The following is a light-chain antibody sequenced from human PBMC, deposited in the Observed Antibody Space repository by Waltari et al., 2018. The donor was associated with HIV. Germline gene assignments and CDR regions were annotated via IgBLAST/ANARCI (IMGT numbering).Light chain of an antibody. CDR1: TTDIGSSKY. J-gene: IGLJ2*01. Sequence: QSVLTQPASVSGSPGQSLTLSCTGPTTDIGSSKYVSWYQQSPDKAPKLIIYEVSNRPSGISSRFSGSKSGNTASLTISGLQADDEAYYHCSSYSRGALLFGGGTKVTVL. CDR2: EVS. CDR3: SSYSRGALL. V-gene: IGLV2-14*01.